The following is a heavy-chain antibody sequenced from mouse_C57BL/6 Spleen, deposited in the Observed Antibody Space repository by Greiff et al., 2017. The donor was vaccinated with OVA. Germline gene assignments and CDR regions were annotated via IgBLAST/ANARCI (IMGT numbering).Heavy chain of an antibody. CDR2: IHPNSGST. V-gene: IGHV1-64*01. CDR3: ARKKYGPWFAY. J-gene: IGHJ3*01. CDR1: GYTFTSYW. Sequence: VQLQQPGAELVKPGASVKLSCKASGYTFTSYWMHWVKQRPGQGLEWIGMIHPNSGSTNYNEKFKSKATLTVDKSSSTAYMQLSSLTSEDSAVYYCARKKYGPWFAYWGQGTLVTVSA. D-gene: IGHD2-10*02.